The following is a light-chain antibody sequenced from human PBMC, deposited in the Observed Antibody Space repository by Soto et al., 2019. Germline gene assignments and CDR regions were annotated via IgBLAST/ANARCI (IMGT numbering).Light chain of an antibody. CDR3: HQYGASSGT. Sequence: EIVLTQSPGTLSLSPRERATLSCRASQSVSASYLAWYQQKPGQAPRLLIYGASSRDAGIPDRFSGSGSGTDFTLTISRLEPEDVAVYYCHQYGASSGTFGQGTNLEIK. CDR2: GAS. J-gene: IGKJ2*01. CDR1: QSVSASY. V-gene: IGKV3-20*01.